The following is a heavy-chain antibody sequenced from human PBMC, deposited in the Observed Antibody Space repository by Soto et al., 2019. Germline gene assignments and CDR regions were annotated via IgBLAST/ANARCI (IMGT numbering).Heavy chain of an antibody. CDR3: ATLQYSSGWFDY. J-gene: IGHJ4*02. CDR1: GYTLTELA. CDR2: FDPEDGET. Sequence: ASVKVCCKVSGYTLTELAIYGVGQAPGKGLEWMGGFDPEDGETIYAQKFQGRVTMTEDTTTHPAYMELSSLRSEDTAVYYCATLQYSSGWFDYWGQGTLVTVSS. D-gene: IGHD6-19*01. V-gene: IGHV1-24*01.